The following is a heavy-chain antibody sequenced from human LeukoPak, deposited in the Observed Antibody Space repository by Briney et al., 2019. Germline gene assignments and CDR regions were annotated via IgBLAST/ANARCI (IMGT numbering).Heavy chain of an antibody. D-gene: IGHD3-10*01. CDR3: ARSHLWFGEGYFNY. CDR2: IYPGDSDT. Sequence: GESLKISCKGSGYSFTSYWIGWVRQMPGKGLEWMGIIYPGDSDTKYSPSFQGQVTISVDKSLNTAYLQWNSLQASDTAIYYCARSHLWFGEGYFNYWGQGTLVTVSS. V-gene: IGHV5-51*01. CDR1: GYSFTSYW. J-gene: IGHJ4*02.